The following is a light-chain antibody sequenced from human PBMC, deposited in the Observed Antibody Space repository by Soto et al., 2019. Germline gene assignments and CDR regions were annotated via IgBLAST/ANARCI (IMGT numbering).Light chain of an antibody. J-gene: IGLJ2*01. CDR1: SSDITYNR. CDR2: EVT. CDR3: CSYSYTGAATVV. V-gene: IGLV2-18*02. Sequence: QSALTQPPSVSGSPGQSVTISCVGSSSDITYNRVSWYQQPPGTAPRLIIFEVTHRPPGVPDRFSGSKSGNTASLTISGLQTEDEADYYCCSYSYTGAATVVFGGGTKVTVL.